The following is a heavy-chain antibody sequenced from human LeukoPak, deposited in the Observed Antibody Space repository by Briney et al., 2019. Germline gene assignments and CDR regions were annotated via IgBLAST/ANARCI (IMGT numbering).Heavy chain of an antibody. Sequence: SETLSLTRTVSGYSISSGYYWGWIRQPPGKGLEWIGSIYHSGSTYYNPSLKSRVTISVDTSKNQFSLNLNFVTAADTAVYYCASGTRYYYDTTGYYYFTLWGRGALVTVSS. CDR3: ASGTRYYYDTTGYYYFTL. CDR1: GYSISSGYY. J-gene: IGHJ4*02. CDR2: IYHSGST. V-gene: IGHV4-38-2*02. D-gene: IGHD3-22*01.